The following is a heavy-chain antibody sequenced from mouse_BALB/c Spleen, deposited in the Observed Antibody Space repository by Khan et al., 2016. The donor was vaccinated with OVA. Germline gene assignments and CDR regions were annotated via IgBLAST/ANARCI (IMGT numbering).Heavy chain of an antibody. CDR2: INPSSGGT. Sequence: QVQLKQSGAELVKPGASVRLSCKASGYTFTSYYLYWVKPRPGQGLEWIGDINPSSGGTNFNEKFKSKATLTVDKSSSTAYIQLNSLTSEDSAVYYCSRSGYGSLAYWGQGTLVTVSA. J-gene: IGHJ3*01. V-gene: IGHV1S81*02. CDR3: SRSGYGSLAY. CDR1: GYTFTSYY. D-gene: IGHD2-2*01.